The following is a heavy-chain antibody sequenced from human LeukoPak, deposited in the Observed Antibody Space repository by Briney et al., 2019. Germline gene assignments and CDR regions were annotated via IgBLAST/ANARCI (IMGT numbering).Heavy chain of an antibody. CDR1: GGTFSSYA. D-gene: IGHD3-22*01. CDR3: ARDASYYYDSSGYYYT. CDR2: FIPIFGTA. J-gene: IGHJ5*02. Sequence: SVKVSCKASGGTFSSYAISWVRQAPGQGLEWMGGFIPIFGTANYAQKFQGRVTITADESTSTAYMELSSLRSEDTAVYYCARDASYYYDSSGYYYTWGQGTLVTVSS. V-gene: IGHV1-69*13.